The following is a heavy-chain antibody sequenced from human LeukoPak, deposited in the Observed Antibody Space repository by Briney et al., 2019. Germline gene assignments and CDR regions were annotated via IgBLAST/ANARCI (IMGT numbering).Heavy chain of an antibody. J-gene: IGHJ4*02. CDR3: ARLGVSGTSSSWYLDY. CDR1: GYSFTSYW. Sequence: GESLKISCQGSGYSFTSYWIGWVRQMPGKGLDWMGIIYPGDSDTRYSPSFQGQVTISADKSISTAYLQWSSLKASDTAMYYCARLGVSGTSSSWYLDYWGQGTLVTVSS. V-gene: IGHV5-51*01. CDR2: IYPGDSDT. D-gene: IGHD6-13*01.